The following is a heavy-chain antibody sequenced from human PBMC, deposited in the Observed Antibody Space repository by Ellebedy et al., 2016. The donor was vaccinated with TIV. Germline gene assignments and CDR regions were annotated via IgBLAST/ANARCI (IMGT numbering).Heavy chain of an antibody. V-gene: IGHV3-66*01. CDR2: IYPGGST. CDR3: ARAIVGFSVFDY. CDR1: GFTVSSNY. J-gene: IGHJ4*02. D-gene: IGHD1-26*01. Sequence: GESLKISCAAPGFTVSSNYMSWVRQAPGRGLEWVSVIYPGGSTYYVDSVKGRFTISRDNSKNTLYLQMNSLRAEDTAVYYCARAIVGFSVFDYWGQGILVTVSS.